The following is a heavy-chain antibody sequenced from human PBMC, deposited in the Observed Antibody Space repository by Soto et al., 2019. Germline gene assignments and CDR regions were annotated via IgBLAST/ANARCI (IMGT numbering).Heavy chain of an antibody. V-gene: IGHV6-1*01. CDR2: TYYRSKWYN. CDR1: GDSVSSNSTA. J-gene: IGHJ6*02. CDR3: ERANIPIFGVVTLHYYYYYAMDV. D-gene: IGHD3-3*01. Sequence: PSQTLSLTCAISGDSVSSNSTAWNWIRESPSRGLEWLGRTYYRSKWYNDYAVSVKSRITINPDTSKNQFSLQLNSVTPEDTAVYYCERANIPIFGVVTLHYYYYYAMDVWGQGTTVTVSS.